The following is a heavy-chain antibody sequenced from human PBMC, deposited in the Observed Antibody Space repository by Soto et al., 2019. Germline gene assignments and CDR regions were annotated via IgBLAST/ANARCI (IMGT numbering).Heavy chain of an antibody. CDR3: TRQGKI. J-gene: IGHJ4*02. CDR2: INAGKSDT. V-gene: IGHV1-3*01. CDR1: GYTFTDYD. Sequence: QVQLVQSGAELKEPGASVKVSCKASGYTFTDYDIHWVRQAPGQSLEWMGWINAGKSDTKYSQKFQGRVTITRDTSASTDYMELRRLTSEDRAVYYCTRQGKIWGQGTLITVS.